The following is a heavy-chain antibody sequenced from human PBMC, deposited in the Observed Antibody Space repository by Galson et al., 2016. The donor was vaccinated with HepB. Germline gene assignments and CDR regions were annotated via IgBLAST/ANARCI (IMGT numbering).Heavy chain of an antibody. CDR2: INAGNGNT. D-gene: IGHD2-21*02. V-gene: IGHV1-3*01. CDR3: ARKPGMTVFDS. J-gene: IGHJ4*02. Sequence: SVKVSCKASGYIFTNYAIHWVRHAPGQRLEWMGWINAGNGNTKYSEKFQGRVTITRDTSESTVHMALSSLTSEDTAVYYCARKPGMTVFDSWGQGTLVTVSS. CDR1: GYIFTNYA.